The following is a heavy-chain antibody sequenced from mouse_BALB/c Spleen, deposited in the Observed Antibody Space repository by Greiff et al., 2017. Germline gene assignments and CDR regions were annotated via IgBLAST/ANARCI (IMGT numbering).Heavy chain of an antibody. CDR1: GFNIKDTY. D-gene: IGHD2-4*01. CDR2: IDPANGNT. V-gene: IGHV14-3*02. J-gene: IGHJ3*01. Sequence: VQLQQSGAELVKPGASVKLSCTSSGFNIKDTYMHWVKQRPEQGLEWIGRIDPANGNTKYDPKFQGKATITADTSSNTAYLQLSSLTSEDTAVYYCARDTMITLFAYWGQGTLVTVSA. CDR3: ARDTMITLFAY.